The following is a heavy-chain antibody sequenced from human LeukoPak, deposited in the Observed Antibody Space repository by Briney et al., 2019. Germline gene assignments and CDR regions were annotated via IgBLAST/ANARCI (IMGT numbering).Heavy chain of an antibody. CDR1: GFTFSTYA. D-gene: IGHD4-23*01. J-gene: IGHJ4*02. V-gene: IGHV3-23*01. CDR3: AKGYYGGSATHFDS. Sequence: GGSLRLSCAAFGFTFSTYAMSWVRQAPGKGLERVSVMSGSGGSGTYYADSVKGRFTISRDNSKNTLYLQMNSLRAEDTALYYCAKGYYGGSATHFDSWGQGTLVTVSS. CDR2: MSGSGGSGT.